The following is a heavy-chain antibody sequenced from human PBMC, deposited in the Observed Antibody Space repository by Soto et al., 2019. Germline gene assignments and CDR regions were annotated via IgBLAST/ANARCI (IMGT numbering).Heavy chain of an antibody. CDR3: ARSVPAKGMDV. Sequence: SETLSLTCTVSGGSVSSGSYYWSWIRQPPGKGLEWIGYIYYSGSTSYNPSLKSRVTISVDTSKNQFSLKLSSVTAADTAVYYCARSVPAKGMDVWGQGTTVTVSS. J-gene: IGHJ6*02. D-gene: IGHD2-2*01. CDR1: GGSVSSGSYY. V-gene: IGHV4-61*01. CDR2: IYYSGST.